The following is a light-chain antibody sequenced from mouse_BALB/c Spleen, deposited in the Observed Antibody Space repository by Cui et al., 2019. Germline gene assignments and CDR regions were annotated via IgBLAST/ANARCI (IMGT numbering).Light chain of an antibody. CDR3: QQWSSNPLT. CDR1: SLVSY. CDR2: LTS. J-gene: IGKJ5*01. Sequence: QIVLTQSPALLSASPGEKLTMPCSASSLVSYMYWYQQKPRSSPKPWIYLTSNLASGVPARFSGSGSGTAYSLTISSMEAEDAATYYCQQWSSNPLTFGAGTKLELK. V-gene: IGKV4-68*01.